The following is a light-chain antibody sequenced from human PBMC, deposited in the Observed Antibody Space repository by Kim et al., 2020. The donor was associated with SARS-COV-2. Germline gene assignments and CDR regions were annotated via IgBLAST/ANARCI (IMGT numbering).Light chain of an antibody. J-gene: IGLJ3*02. CDR2: SND. CDR3: AAWDDSLNGSV. CDR1: RSNIGSNV. Sequence: QSVLTQPPSASGTPGQRVTISCSGSRSNIGSNVVNWYQQLPGTAPKLLIYSNDYRPSGVPDRFSGSKSGTSASLDISGLQSEYEADYYCAAWDDSLNGSVFGGGTQLTVL. V-gene: IGLV1-44*01.